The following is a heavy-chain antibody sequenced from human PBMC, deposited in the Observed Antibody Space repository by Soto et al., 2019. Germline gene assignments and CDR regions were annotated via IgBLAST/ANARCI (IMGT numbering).Heavy chain of an antibody. CDR3: ARSSPIRDSVVPAAIVYYYYMDV. J-gene: IGHJ6*03. D-gene: IGHD2-2*02. CDR1: GGSISSYY. Sequence: PSETLSLTCTVSGGSISSYYWSWIRQPPGKGLEWIGYIYYKGSTNYNPSLKSRVTISVDTSKNQFSLKLSSVTAADTAVYYCARSSPIRDSVVPAAIVYYYYMDVWGKGTTVTVSS. CDR2: IYYKGST. V-gene: IGHV4-59*08.